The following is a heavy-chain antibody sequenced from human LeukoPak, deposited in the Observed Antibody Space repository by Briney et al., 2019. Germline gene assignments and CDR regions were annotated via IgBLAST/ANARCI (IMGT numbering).Heavy chain of an antibody. V-gene: IGHV3-23*01. CDR1: GFTFSTYA. Sequence: GGSLRLSCAASGFTFSTYAMSWVRQAPGKGLEWVSVISGSGSSTYYADSVKGRFTISRDNSKNTLYLQMNSLRAEDTAVYYWAKKMAPIRAFDFWGQGTRVTVFS. CDR3: AKKMAPIRAFDF. J-gene: IGHJ3*01. CDR2: ISGSGSST. D-gene: IGHD5-24*01.